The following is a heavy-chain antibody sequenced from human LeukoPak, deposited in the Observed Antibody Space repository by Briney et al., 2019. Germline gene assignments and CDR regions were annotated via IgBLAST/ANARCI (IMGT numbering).Heavy chain of an antibody. Sequence: SETLSLTCTVSGGSISSSSYYWGWIRQPPGKGLEWIGSIYYSGSTYYNPFLKSRVTISVDTSKNQFSLKLSSVTAADTAVYYCARDPYSSGTFDYWGQGTLVTVSS. CDR2: IYYSGST. CDR1: GGSISSSSYY. J-gene: IGHJ4*02. CDR3: ARDPYSSGTFDY. V-gene: IGHV4-39*07. D-gene: IGHD6-19*01.